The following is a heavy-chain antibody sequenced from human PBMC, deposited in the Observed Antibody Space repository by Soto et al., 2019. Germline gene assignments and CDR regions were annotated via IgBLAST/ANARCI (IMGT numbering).Heavy chain of an antibody. D-gene: IGHD2-2*01. CDR1: GGSISSSSYY. CDR3: AGRYCSSTSCYLFDS. J-gene: IGHJ4*02. V-gene: IGHV4-39*01. CDR2: IYYSGST. Sequence: QLQLQESGPGLVKPSETLSLTCTVSGGSISSSSYYWGWIRQPPGKGLEWIGSIYYSGSTYYNPSLKSRVTISVDTSKNQFSLKLSSVTAADTAVYYCAGRYCSSTSCYLFDSWGQGTLVTVSS.